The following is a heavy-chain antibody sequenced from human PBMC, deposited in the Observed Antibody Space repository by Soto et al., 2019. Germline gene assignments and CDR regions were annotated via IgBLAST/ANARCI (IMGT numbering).Heavy chain of an antibody. D-gene: IGHD3-10*01. Sequence: ASVKVSCKASGYTFTSYGISWVRQAPGQGLEWMGWISAYNGNTNYAQKLQGRVTMTTDTSTSTAYKELRSLRADDTAVYSSACAEPLLSFGEPRGFDPWGQGTLVTVSS. CDR1: GYTFTSYG. CDR3: ACAEPLLSFGEPRGFDP. V-gene: IGHV1-18*01. J-gene: IGHJ5*02. CDR2: ISAYNGNT.